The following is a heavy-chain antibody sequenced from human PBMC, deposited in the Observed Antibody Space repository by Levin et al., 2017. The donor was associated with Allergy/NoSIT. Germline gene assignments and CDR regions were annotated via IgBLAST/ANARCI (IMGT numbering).Heavy chain of an antibody. CDR1: GFTFSNYA. CDR2: ISHDGSET. D-gene: IGHD5-24*01. V-gene: IGHV3-30*04. J-gene: IGHJ4*02. CDR3: VRDGGGGYNQIDY. Sequence: GGSLRLSCAVSGFTFSNYAMHWVRQVPGKGLHSLAVISHDGSETYYAGSVRGRFTISRDNSENTLYLQMNNLRIEDTAVYYCVRDGGGGYNQIDYWGRGTLVTVSS.